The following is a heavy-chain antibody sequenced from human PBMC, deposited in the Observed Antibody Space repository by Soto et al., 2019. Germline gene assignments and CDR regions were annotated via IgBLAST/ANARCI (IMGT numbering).Heavy chain of an antibody. CDR3: ARVVPGYSYDELDY. V-gene: IGHV1-18*01. Sequence: QVQVVQSGAEVKKPGASVKVSCKASGYTFTTYGISWVRQAPGQGLEWMGWISAYNGNTNYAQKVQGRVTMTTNTSTSTADMELRSLRSDDPAVYYCARVVPGYSYDELDYWGQGTLVTVSS. D-gene: IGHD5-18*01. J-gene: IGHJ4*02. CDR1: GYTFTTYG. CDR2: ISAYNGNT.